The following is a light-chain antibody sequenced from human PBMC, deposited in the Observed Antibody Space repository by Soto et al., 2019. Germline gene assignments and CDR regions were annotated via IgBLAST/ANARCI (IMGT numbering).Light chain of an antibody. Sequence: EIVLMQSPGTLSLSPGERATLSCRASQTLRRTYIAWYQQKPGQAPRVLIYGASKRDTGIPDRFSGSGSGTDFSLTISRLEPEDFAVYYCHQYDNAPQTYGQGTKVEIK. CDR1: QTLRRTY. CDR3: HQYDNAPQT. CDR2: GAS. J-gene: IGKJ2*01. V-gene: IGKV3-20*01.